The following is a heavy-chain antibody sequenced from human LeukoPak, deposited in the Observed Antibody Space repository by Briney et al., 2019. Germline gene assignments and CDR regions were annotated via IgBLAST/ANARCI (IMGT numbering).Heavy chain of an antibody. J-gene: IGHJ5*02. V-gene: IGHV4-4*09. CDR3: ARLGSSWYFWFDP. CDR2: IYTRGST. CDR1: GGSISSYY. Sequence: SETLSLTCTVSGGSISSYYWSWIRQPPGKGLGWIGYIYTRGSTNYNPALKSRVTISVDTSKNQFSLKPGSVTAADTAVYYCARLGSSWYFWFDPWGQGTLVTVSS. D-gene: IGHD6-13*01.